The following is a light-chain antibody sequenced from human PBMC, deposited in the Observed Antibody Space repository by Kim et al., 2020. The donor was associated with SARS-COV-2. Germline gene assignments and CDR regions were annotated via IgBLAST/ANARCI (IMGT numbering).Light chain of an antibody. Sequence: PGERGTLSCRASHSVTNNYLAWYQKTVGQPPRLLIYGASSRATGIPDRFSGSVSGTDFILTISRLEPEDFAVYYCQQYGKSPITFVQGTRLE. CDR3: QQYGKSPIT. CDR1: HSVTNNY. V-gene: IGKV3-20*01. CDR2: GAS. J-gene: IGKJ5*01.